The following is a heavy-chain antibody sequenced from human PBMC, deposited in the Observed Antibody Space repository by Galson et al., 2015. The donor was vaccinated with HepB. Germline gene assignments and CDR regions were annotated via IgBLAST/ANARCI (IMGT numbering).Heavy chain of an antibody. CDR2: ISSDGSNK. V-gene: IGHV3-30*18. J-gene: IGHJ4*02. D-gene: IGHD5-24*01. CDR1: GFTFSSYG. Sequence: SLRLSCAASGFTFSSYGMHWVRQAPGKGLEWVAVISSDGSNKYYADSVKGRFTISRDNSKNTLYLQMNSLRAEDTAVYYCAKDPGDGYFYDYWGQGTLVTVSS. CDR3: AKDPGDGYFYDY.